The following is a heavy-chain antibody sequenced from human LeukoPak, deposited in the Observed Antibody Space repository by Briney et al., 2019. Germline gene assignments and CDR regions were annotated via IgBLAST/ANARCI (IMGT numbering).Heavy chain of an antibody. J-gene: IGHJ6*03. Sequence: GESLKISCKGSGYSFTSYWIGWVRQMPGKGLEWMGIIYPGDSDTRYSPSFQGQVTISADESISTAYLQWSSLKASDTAMYYCARGLTAYYYYMDVWGKGTTVTVSS. CDR3: ARGLTAYYYYMDV. CDR1: GYSFTSYW. D-gene: IGHD3-16*01. V-gene: IGHV5-51*01. CDR2: IYPGDSDT.